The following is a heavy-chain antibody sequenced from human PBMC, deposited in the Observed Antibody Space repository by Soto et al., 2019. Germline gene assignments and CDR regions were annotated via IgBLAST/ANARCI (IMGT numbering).Heavy chain of an antibody. CDR1: GFTVSSNY. CDR2: IYSGGST. J-gene: IGHJ4*02. CDR3: ARDSGQLGVDY. V-gene: IGHV3-53*01. D-gene: IGHD6-6*01. Sequence: EVQLVESGGGLIQPGGSLRLSCAASGFTVSSNYMSWVRQAPGKGLEWVSVIYSGGSTYYADSVQGRFTISRDNSKNRIYPQMNSLRAEDTAVYYCARDSGQLGVDYWGQGTLVIVSS.